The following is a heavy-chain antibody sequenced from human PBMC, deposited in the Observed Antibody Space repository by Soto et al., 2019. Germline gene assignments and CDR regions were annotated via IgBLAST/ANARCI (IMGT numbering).Heavy chain of an antibody. D-gene: IGHD3-16*01. V-gene: IGHV4-4*01. CDR2: IYHSGST. CDR1: GGSISSSNW. J-gene: IGHJ3*02. CDR3: ARARFGGTDAFDI. Sequence: QVQLQESGPGLVKPSGTLSLTCAVSGGSISSSNWWSWVRQPPGKGLEWIGEIYHSGSTNYNPSLKGRVPISVNKSKNRFSLKLSSVTAADTAVYCWARARFGGTDAFDIWGQGTMVTVSS.